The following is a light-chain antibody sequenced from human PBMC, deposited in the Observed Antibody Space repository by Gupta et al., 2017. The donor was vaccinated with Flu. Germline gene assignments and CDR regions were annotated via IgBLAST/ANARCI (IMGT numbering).Light chain of an antibody. J-gene: IGLJ2*01. CDR2: NND. CDR3: AAWDASLNGVV. Sequence: RVTSSCSGSSSNIGSKTVNWSQQLTGTAPKLLIYNNDHRPSGVPARFSGSKSGTSASLAISGLQAEDEADYYCAAWDASLNGVVFGGGTNLTVL. V-gene: IGLV1-44*01. CDR1: SSNIGSKT.